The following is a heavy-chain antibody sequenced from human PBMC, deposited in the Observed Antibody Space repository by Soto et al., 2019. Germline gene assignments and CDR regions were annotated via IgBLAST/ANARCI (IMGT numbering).Heavy chain of an antibody. D-gene: IGHD4-17*01. J-gene: IGHJ4*02. V-gene: IGHV4-34*01. CDR3: ARRYGVYFDY. CDR2: INQSGAT. Sequence: SETLSLTCGVYGDYFSGSHWSWLRQPPGKGLEWIGEINQSGATDYNPSLKSRVTISVDTSKNQFSLKLSSVTAADTAVYYCARRYGVYFDYWGQGTLVTVSS. CDR1: GDYFSGSH.